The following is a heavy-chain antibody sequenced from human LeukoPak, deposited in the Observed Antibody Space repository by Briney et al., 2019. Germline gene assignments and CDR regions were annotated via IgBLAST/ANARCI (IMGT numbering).Heavy chain of an antibody. D-gene: IGHD6-19*01. CDR1: GFTFSSYA. J-gene: IGHJ5*02. V-gene: IGHV3-30-3*01. CDR3: ARDTPPYSSGCGFDP. CDR2: ISYDGSNK. Sequence: PGRSLRLSCAASGFTFSSYAMHWVRQAPGKGLEWVAVISYDGSNKYYADSVKGRFTISRDNSKNTLYLQMNSLRAEDTAVYYCARDTPPYSSGCGFDPWGQGTLVTVSS.